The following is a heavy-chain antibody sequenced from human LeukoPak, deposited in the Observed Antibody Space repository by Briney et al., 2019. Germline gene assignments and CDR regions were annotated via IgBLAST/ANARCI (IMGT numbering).Heavy chain of an antibody. Sequence: GGSLRLSCAASGFTFSDYYMSWIRQAPGKGLEWVSYISSSGSTIYYADSVKGRFTISRDNAKNSLYLQMNSLRAEDTAVYYCARDGLTVTSVSYYYGMDVWGQGTTVTVSS. J-gene: IGHJ6*02. CDR1: GFTFSDYY. CDR2: ISSSGSTI. CDR3: ARDGLTVTSVSYYYGMDV. V-gene: IGHV3-11*01. D-gene: IGHD4-11*01.